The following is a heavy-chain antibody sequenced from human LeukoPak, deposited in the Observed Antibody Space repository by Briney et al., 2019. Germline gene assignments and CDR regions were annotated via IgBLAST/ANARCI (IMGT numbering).Heavy chain of an antibody. CDR1: GFTLSDYY. J-gene: IGHJ4*02. V-gene: IGHV3-49*03. Sequence: GGSLRLSCAASGFTLSDYYMSWIRQAPGQGLDWVGFIRSKAYCRTTEYAASVKGRFTISRDDSKSIAYLQMNSLKTEDTAVYYCTRDSGYSSGWYDIDYWGQGTLVTVSS. CDR3: TRDSGYSSGWYDIDY. D-gene: IGHD6-19*01. CDR2: IRSKAYCRTT.